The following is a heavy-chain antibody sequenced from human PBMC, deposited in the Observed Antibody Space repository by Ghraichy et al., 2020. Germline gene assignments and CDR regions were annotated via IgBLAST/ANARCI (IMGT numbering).Heavy chain of an antibody. J-gene: IGHJ3*02. CDR3: AKGSVAVARRGDAFDI. V-gene: IGHV3-23*01. CDR1: GFTFSSYA. CDR2: ISGSGGST. D-gene: IGHD6-19*01. Sequence: GESLNISCAASGFTFSSYAMSWVRQAPGKGLEWVSAISGSGGSTYYADSVKGRFTISRDNSKNTLYLQMNSLRAEDTAVYYCAKGSVAVARRGDAFDIWGQGTMVTVSS.